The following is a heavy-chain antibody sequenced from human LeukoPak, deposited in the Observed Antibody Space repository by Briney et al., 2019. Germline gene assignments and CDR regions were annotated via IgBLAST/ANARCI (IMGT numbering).Heavy chain of an antibody. D-gene: IGHD6-13*01. CDR1: GFTFSSYG. V-gene: IGHV3-21*01. Sequence: GGSLRLSCAASGFTFSSYGMNWVRQAPGKGLEWVSSISSSSSSYIYYADSVKGRFTISRDNAKNSLYLQMNSLRAEDTAVYYCARAPNKYSSSPLDYWGQGTLVTVSS. CDR3: ARAPNKYSSSPLDY. J-gene: IGHJ4*02. CDR2: ISSSSSSYI.